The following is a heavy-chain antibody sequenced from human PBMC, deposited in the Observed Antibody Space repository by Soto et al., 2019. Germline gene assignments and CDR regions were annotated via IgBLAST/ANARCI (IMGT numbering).Heavy chain of an antibody. J-gene: IGHJ6*02. Sequence: GGSLRLSCAASGFTFSNAWMNWVRQAPGKGLEWVGRIKSKTDGGTTDYAAPVKGRFTISRDDSKNTLYLQMNSLKTEDTAVYYCTTDGSLREQQLATPSFYYYYGMDVWGQGTTVTVSS. D-gene: IGHD6-13*01. CDR3: TTDGSLREQQLATPSFYYYYGMDV. CDR2: IKSKTDGGTT. CDR1: GFTFSNAW. V-gene: IGHV3-15*07.